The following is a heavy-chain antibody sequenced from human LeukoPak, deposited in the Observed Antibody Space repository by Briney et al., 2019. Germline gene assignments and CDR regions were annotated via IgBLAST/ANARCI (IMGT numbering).Heavy chain of an antibody. Sequence: GGSLRLSCAASGFTFSSYEMNWVRQAPGKGLEWVSYISSSGSTIYYADSVKGRFTISRDNSKNTLYLQMNSLRAEDTAVYYCAKVQQLVPLTDYWGQGTLVTVSS. CDR3: AKVQQLVPLTDY. J-gene: IGHJ4*02. D-gene: IGHD6-13*01. CDR1: GFTFSSYE. CDR2: ISSSGSTI. V-gene: IGHV3-48*03.